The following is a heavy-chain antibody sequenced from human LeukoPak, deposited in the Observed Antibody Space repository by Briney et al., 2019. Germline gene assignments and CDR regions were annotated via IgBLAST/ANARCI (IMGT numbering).Heavy chain of an antibody. D-gene: IGHD6-19*01. CDR1: GSTFSTYA. Sequence: ASVKVSCKASGSTFSTYAISWVRQAPGQGLEWMGRIIPLFGTTNYAQNFLGRVTITADKPTSTVYMDLSSLTSEDTAVYYCARDLEGDSSDWYGLDSWGQGTLVTVSS. V-gene: IGHV1-69*06. CDR2: IIPLFGTT. J-gene: IGHJ4*02. CDR3: ARDLEGDSSDWYGLDS.